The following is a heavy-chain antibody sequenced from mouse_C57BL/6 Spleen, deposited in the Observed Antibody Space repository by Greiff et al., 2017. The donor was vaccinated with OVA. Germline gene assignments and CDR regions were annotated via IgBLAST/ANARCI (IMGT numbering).Heavy chain of an antibody. CDR2: IWSGGST. CDR1: GFSLTSYG. D-gene: IGHD2-4*01. CDR3: AREGYDYYYFDY. Sequence: QVQLKESGPGLVQPSQSLSITCTVSGFSLTSYGVHWVRQSPGKGLEWLGVIWSGGSTDYNAAFISRLSISKDNSKRQVFFKMNSLQADDTDIYYCAREGYDYYYFDYWGQGTTLTVSS. J-gene: IGHJ2*01. V-gene: IGHV2-2*01.